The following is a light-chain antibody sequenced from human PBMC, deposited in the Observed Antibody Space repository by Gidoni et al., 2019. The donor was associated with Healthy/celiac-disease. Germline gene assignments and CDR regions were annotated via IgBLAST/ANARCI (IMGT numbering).Light chain of an antibody. V-gene: IGKV3-15*01. CDR1: QSVSSN. Sequence: EIVMTQSPATLSVSTWARATLSCRASQSVSSNLACYQQKPGQAPRLLIYGASTRATGIPARFSGSGSGTEFTLTISSLQSEDFAVYYCQQYNNWPPLTFGGGTKVEIK. J-gene: IGKJ4*01. CDR3: QQYNNWPPLT. CDR2: GAS.